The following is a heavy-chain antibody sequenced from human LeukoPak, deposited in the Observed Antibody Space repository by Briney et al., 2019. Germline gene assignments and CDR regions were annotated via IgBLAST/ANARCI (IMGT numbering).Heavy chain of an antibody. Sequence: SETLSLTCALHVGSLTGSYWSWIRQPPGKRLEWIGDIIQSGSTHYNPPPKSRATIPADTSTNQFSLNLNSATSADTAGHYCARGLVSALVGDPPRPPSGNAWFDPWGQGTLVTVSS. CDR2: IIQSGST. CDR1: VGSLTGSY. V-gene: IGHV4-34*01. D-gene: IGHD6-13*01. J-gene: IGHJ5*02. CDR3: ARGLVSALVGDPPRPPSGNAWFDP.